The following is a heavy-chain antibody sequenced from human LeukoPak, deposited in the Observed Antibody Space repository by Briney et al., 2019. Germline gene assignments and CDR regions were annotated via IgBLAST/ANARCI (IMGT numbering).Heavy chain of an antibody. CDR2: NYRDDDK. D-gene: IGHD3-3*01. J-gene: IGHJ4*02. CDR1: GFSLSTSGRC. V-gene: IGHV2-70*11. CDR3: ALHTSYDGIDY. Sequence: SGPTLVNPTQTLTLTCTFSGFSLSTSGRCVSWIRHPPGKALEWLARNYRDDDKYYSTSLKTRPTISKDTSKHQDVLTMTNMDAGDTATYYCALHTSYDGIDYWGQGTLVTVSS.